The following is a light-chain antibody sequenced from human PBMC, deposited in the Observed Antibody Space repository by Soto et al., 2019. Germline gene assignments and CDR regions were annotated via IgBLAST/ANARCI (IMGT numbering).Light chain of an antibody. CDR1: QSVSSDY. CDR2: GAS. V-gene: IGKV3-20*01. CDR3: QQDGSTPPVT. J-gene: IGKJ4*01. Sequence: EIVLTQSPGTLSLSPGERATLSCRASQSVSSDYLSWYQQKPGQPPRLLIYGASYRATDIPDRFSGGGSGTDFTLTISRLEAEDFAVYYCQQDGSTPPVTFGGGTKVEIK.